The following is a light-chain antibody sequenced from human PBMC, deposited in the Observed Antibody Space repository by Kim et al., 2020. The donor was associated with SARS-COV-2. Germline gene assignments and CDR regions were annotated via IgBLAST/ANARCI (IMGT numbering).Light chain of an antibody. Sequence: SVGNRVTITCQASQDISNYLNWYQQKPGKAPKLLIYDASNLETGVPSRFSGSGSGTDFTFTISSLQPEDIATYYCQQYDNLPPFTFGPGTKVDI. J-gene: IGKJ3*01. V-gene: IGKV1-33*01. CDR1: QDISNY. CDR2: DAS. CDR3: QQYDNLPPFT.